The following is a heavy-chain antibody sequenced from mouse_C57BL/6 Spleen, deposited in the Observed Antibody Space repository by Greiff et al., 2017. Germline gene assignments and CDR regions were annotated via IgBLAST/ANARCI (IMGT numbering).Heavy chain of an antibody. Sequence: EVQLQQSGPELVKPGASVKISCKASGYTFTDYYMNWVKQSHGKSLEWIGDINPNNGGTSYNQKFKGKATLTVDKSSSTAYMELRSLTSEDSAVYYCARSLSCYGYFDYWGQGTTLTVSS. D-gene: IGHD1-1*02. CDR1: GYTFTDYY. CDR2: INPNNGGT. V-gene: IGHV1-26*01. CDR3: ARSLSCYGYFDY. J-gene: IGHJ2*01.